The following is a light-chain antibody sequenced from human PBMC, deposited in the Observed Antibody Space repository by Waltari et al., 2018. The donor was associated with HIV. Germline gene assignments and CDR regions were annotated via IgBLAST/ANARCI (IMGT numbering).Light chain of an antibody. CDR3: QQYGSSPGT. Sequence: EIVLTQSPGTLALSPGERATISCRASQSVSSSHLAWYQQKPGQPPRLLIYGASSRATGIPDRFSGSGSGTDFTLTISRLEPEDFAVYYCQQYGSSPGTFGQGTKVEIK. CDR1: QSVSSSH. J-gene: IGKJ1*01. V-gene: IGKV3-20*01. CDR2: GAS.